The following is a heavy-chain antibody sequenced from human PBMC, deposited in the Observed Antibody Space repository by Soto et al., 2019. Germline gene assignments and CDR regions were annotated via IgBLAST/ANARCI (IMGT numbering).Heavy chain of an antibody. CDR3: GRRVVREVREIES. CDR2: ISTSKGYT. V-gene: IGHV1-18*04. Sequence: QVQLEQSGPEVKQPGASVKVSCKASGYTFSSYNINWVRQAPGQGLEWMGWISTSKGYTNYAQNFQARVTLTAEKSWRKAFMGLGGRRPEDRAVYYCGRRVVREVREIESWGQGPLVTVAS. D-gene: IGHD3-10*02. J-gene: IGHJ4*02. CDR1: GYTFSSYN.